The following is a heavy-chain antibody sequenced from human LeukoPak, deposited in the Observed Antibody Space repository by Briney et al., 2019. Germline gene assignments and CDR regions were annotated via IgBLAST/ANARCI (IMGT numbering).Heavy chain of an antibody. J-gene: IGHJ4*02. Sequence: GGSLRLSCAASGFTFSSYAMSWVRQAPGKGLEWVSAISGSGGSTYYADSVKGRFTISRDNSKNTLYLQMNSLRAEDTAVYYCARDPVPDIAVAGSDYWGQGTLVTVSS. D-gene: IGHD6-19*01. CDR2: ISGSGGST. CDR3: ARDPVPDIAVAGSDY. V-gene: IGHV3-23*01. CDR1: GFTFSSYA.